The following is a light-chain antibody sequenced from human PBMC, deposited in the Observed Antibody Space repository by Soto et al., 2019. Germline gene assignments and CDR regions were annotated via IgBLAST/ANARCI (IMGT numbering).Light chain of an antibody. CDR1: QAISTW. Sequence: DIQMTQSPSSVSASVGDRVTITCRASQAISTWLAWYQQKPGKAPKLLIYAASNLQTGVPSRFSGSRSGTDFTLTISSLQPEDFATYYCQQDNSFPRTFGQGTKVEIK. CDR2: AAS. J-gene: IGKJ1*01. V-gene: IGKV1D-12*01. CDR3: QQDNSFPRT.